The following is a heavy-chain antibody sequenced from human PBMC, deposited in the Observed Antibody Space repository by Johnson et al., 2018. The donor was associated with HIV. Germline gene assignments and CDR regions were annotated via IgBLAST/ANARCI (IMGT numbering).Heavy chain of an antibody. CDR1: GFTFSTYW. Sequence: VQLVESGGGLVQPGGSLRLSCAASGFTFSTYWMHWVRQAPGKGLVWVSRINSDGSSTNYADSVRGRFTISRDNAKNALFLHMNSLRVEDTAVYYCARGNLYYSTDAFDIWGQGTMVTVSS. V-gene: IGHV3-74*02. D-gene: IGHD3-10*01. CDR2: INSDGSST. J-gene: IGHJ3*02. CDR3: ARGNLYYSTDAFDI.